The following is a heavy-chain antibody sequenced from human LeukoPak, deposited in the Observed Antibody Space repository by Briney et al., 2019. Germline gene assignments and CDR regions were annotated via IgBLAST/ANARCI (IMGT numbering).Heavy chain of an antibody. Sequence: PGRSLRLSCAASGFTFSNYAMHWVRQAPGKGLEWVAVISYDGSNKYGADSVKGRISISRDNSKNTLFLQMNSLRAEDTAVYYCVRDLLVVAVTQNAFDIWGQGTMVLVSS. CDR1: GFTFSNYA. CDR2: ISYDGSNK. V-gene: IGHV3-30-3*01. J-gene: IGHJ3*02. CDR3: VRDLLVVAVTQNAFDI. D-gene: IGHD2-15*01.